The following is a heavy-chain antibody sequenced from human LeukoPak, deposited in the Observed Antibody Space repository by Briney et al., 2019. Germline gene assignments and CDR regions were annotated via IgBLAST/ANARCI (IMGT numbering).Heavy chain of an antibody. V-gene: IGHV4-34*01. CDR1: GGSFSGYY. D-gene: IGHD3-16*01. Sequence: SETLSLTCAVYGGSFSGYYWSWIRQPPGKGLEWVGEINHSGSTNYNPSLKSRVTISVDTSKNQFSLKLSSVTAADTAVYYCARVHSYGNWFDPWGQGTLVTVSS. CDR2: INHSGST. J-gene: IGHJ5*02. CDR3: ARVHSYGNWFDP.